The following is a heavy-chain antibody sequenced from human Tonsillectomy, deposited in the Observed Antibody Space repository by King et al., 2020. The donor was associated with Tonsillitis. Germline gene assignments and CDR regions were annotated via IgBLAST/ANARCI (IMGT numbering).Heavy chain of an antibody. CDR3: ARDQDSSSSAEYFQH. J-gene: IGHJ1*01. CDR1: VGSISSSNW. CDR2: IYHSGST. D-gene: IGHD6-6*01. V-gene: IGHV4-4*02. Sequence: VQLQESGPGLVKPSGTLSLTCAVSVGSISSSNWWSWVRQPPGKGLGWIGEIYHSGSTNYNPSLKSRVTISVDKSKNQFSLRLSSVTAADTAVYYCARDQDSSSSAEYFQHWGQGTLVTVSS.